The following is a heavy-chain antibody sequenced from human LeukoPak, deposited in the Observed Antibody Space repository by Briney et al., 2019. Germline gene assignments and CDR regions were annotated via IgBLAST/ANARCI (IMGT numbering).Heavy chain of an antibody. CDR3: AGGTTAATPYYFGF. V-gene: IGHV1-2*02. CDR2: INPNSGGT. Sequence: ASVTVSCKASGYTFTGYYMHWVRQAPGQGLEWLGWINPNSGGTNYAQKFQGRVTLTRDMSISTAYMELSGLTSDDTAIYYCAGGTTAATPYYFGFWGQGTQVTVSS. CDR1: GYTFTGYY. D-gene: IGHD2-15*01. J-gene: IGHJ4*02.